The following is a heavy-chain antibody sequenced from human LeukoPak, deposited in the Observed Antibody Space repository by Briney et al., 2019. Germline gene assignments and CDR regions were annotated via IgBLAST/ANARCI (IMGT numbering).Heavy chain of an antibody. CDR2: ISAYNGNT. D-gene: IGHD6-19*01. V-gene: IGHV1-18*01. CDR3: ARSSSSGWYGDYYYGKDV. Sequence: GASVKVSCKASGYTFTSYGISWVRQAPGQGLEWMGWISAYNGNTNYAQKLQGRVTMTTDTSTSTAYMELRSLRSDDTAVYYCARSSSSGWYGDYYYGKDVWGQGTTVTVSS. CDR1: GYTFTSYG. J-gene: IGHJ6*02.